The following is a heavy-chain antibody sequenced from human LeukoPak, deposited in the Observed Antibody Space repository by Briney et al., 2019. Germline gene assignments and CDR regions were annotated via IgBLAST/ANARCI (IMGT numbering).Heavy chain of an antibody. Sequence: GGSLRLSCVASGFSLRRHWMYWVRQAPGKGLVWVSRISSDGSNTTYGDSVKGRFPIARDNAKNTLFLQMSSLRADDTAMYYCARSIGGNLDYWGQGTLVTVSS. J-gene: IGHJ4*02. CDR1: GFSLRRHW. V-gene: IGHV3-74*01. D-gene: IGHD3-16*01. CDR3: ARSIGGNLDY. CDR2: ISSDGSNT.